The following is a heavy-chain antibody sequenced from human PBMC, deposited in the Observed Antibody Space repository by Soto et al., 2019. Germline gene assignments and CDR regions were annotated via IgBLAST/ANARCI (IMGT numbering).Heavy chain of an antibody. V-gene: IGHV4-39*01. CDR3: ARHYAVVLYHFDY. CDR2: IYYSGST. D-gene: IGHD2-15*01. Sequence: SETLSLTCTVSGCSVSSSGNYWCWILQPPGKGLEWIGSIYYSGSTYYNPSLKSRVTTSVDTSKNQFSLKLSSVTAADTAVYYCARHYAVVLYHFDYWGLGTLVTVSS. CDR1: GCSVSSSGNY. J-gene: IGHJ4*02.